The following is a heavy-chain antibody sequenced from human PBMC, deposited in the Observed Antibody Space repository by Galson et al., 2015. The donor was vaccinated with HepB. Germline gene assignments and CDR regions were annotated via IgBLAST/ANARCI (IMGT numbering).Heavy chain of an antibody. CDR2: IRSKASGGTT. V-gene: IGHV3-49*03. CDR3: SRVGGCSGGSCYFDY. D-gene: IGHD2-15*01. J-gene: IGHJ4*02. CDR1: GFTFGDYA. Sequence: SLRLSCAASGFTFGDYAMSWFRQAPGKGLEWVGFIRSKASGGTTEYAASVKGRFTISRDDSKSIAYLQMNSLKSEDTAVYYCSRVGGCSGGSCYFDYWGQGTLVTVSS.